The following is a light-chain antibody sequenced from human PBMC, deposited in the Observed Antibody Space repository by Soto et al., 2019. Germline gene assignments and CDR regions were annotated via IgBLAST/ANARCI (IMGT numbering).Light chain of an antibody. CDR2: SNN. Sequence: QSVLTQPPSASGTPGQRVTISCSGGSSNIGTNTVNWYQHLPGTAPKPLIYSNNQRPSGVPDRFSGSKSGTSASLAISGLQSEDEVKYYCAAWDDSVYGVVFGGGTKLTVL. V-gene: IGLV1-44*01. CDR3: AAWDDSVYGVV. CDR1: SSNIGTNT. J-gene: IGLJ2*01.